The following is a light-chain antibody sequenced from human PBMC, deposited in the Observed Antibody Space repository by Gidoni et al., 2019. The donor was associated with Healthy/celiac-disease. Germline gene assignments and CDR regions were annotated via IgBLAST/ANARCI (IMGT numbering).Light chain of an antibody. V-gene: IGKV1-5*03. CDR1: QSISSW. CDR2: KAS. Sequence: DIQMTQSPSTLSASVGARVTITCRASQSISSWLAWYQQKPGKAPKLLIYKASSLESGVPSRFSGSGSGTEFTLTISSLQPDDFATYYCQQYNSYPLFTFGPGTKVDIK. J-gene: IGKJ3*01. CDR3: QQYNSYPLFT.